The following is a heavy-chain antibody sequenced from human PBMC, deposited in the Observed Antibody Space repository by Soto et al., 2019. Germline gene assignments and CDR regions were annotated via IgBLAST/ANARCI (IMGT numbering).Heavy chain of an antibody. V-gene: IGHV4-34*01. CDR2: INHRGST. D-gene: IGHD1-1*01. CDR1: SGSFSGYY. J-gene: IGHJ5*02. CDR3: ATGTSPSGRGQNRFDP. Sequence: QVQLQQWGAGLLKPSETLSLTCAVSSGSFSGYYWDWIRQPPGKGLEWIAEINHRGSTNYNPSLESRVTISVDTSHNQFSLKLNSVTATDTAVYYCATGTSPSGRGQNRFDPWGQGTLVTVSS.